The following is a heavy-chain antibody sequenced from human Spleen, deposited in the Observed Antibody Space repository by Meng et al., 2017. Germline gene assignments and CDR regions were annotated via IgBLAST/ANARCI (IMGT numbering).Heavy chain of an antibody. CDR1: GGTFSSYA. D-gene: IGHD3-22*01. CDR2: IIPIFGTA. Sequence: SVKVSCKASGGTFSSYAISRVRQAPGQGLEWMGGIIPIFGTANYAQKFQGRVTITADESTSTAYMELSSLRSEDTAVYYCARGTPETYYYDSSGYFFDYWGQGSLVTVSS. CDR3: ARGTPETYYYDSSGYFFDY. J-gene: IGHJ4*02. V-gene: IGHV1-69*13.